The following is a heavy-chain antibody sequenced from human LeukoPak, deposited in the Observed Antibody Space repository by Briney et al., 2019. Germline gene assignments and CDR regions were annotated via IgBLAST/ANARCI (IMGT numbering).Heavy chain of an antibody. CDR2: TYYRSKWYI. V-gene: IGHV6-1*01. Sequence: SHTLSLTCAISGHSVSSNSAIWNWIRQSPSRGLEWLGRTYYRSKWYIDYAVSVKSRITFNPDTSKNQLSLQLNSVTPEDTATYYCARGGAIRVTGMTPFDDGGQGSLVTVS. CDR1: GHSVSSNSAI. J-gene: IGHJ4*02. D-gene: IGHD1-20*01. CDR3: ARGGAIRVTGMTPFDD.